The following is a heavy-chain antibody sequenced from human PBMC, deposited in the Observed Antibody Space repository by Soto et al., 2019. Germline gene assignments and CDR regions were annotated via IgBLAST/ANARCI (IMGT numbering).Heavy chain of an antibody. V-gene: IGHV4-39*01. Sequence: SETLSLTCTVSGGSISSSSYYWGWIRQPPGKGLEWIGSIYYSGSTYYNPSLKSRVTISVDTSKNQFSLKLSSVTAADTAVYYCARLEYRAVTSYFDYWGQGTLVTVSS. J-gene: IGHJ4*02. CDR3: ARLEYRAVTSYFDY. CDR1: GGSISSSSYY. CDR2: IYYSGST. D-gene: IGHD6-6*01.